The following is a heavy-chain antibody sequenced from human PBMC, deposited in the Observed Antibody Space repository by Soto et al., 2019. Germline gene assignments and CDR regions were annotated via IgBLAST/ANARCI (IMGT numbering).Heavy chain of an antibody. J-gene: IGHJ3*02. CDR2: ISGSGGST. Sequence: GGSLRLSCAASGFTFSSYAMSWVRQAPGKGLEWVSAISGSGGSTYYADSVKGRFTISRDNSKNTLYLQMNSLRAEDTAVYYCAIIQLWIPDAFDIWGQGTMVTVSS. CDR3: AIIQLWIPDAFDI. CDR1: GFTFSSYA. V-gene: IGHV3-23*01. D-gene: IGHD5-18*01.